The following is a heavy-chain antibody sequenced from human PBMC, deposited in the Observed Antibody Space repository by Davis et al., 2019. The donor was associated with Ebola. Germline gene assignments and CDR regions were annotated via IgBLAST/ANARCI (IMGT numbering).Heavy chain of an antibody. V-gene: IGHV3-7*01. CDR1: GFTFSSYW. CDR3: AKDGYSYGYGRGGVDY. D-gene: IGHD5-18*01. Sequence: GESLKISCAASGFTFSSYWMSWVRQAPGKGLEWVANIKQDGSEKYYVDSVKGRFTISRDNAKNSLYLQMNSLRAEDTAVYYCAKDGYSYGYGRGGVDYWGQGTLVTVSS. CDR2: IKQDGSEK. J-gene: IGHJ4*02.